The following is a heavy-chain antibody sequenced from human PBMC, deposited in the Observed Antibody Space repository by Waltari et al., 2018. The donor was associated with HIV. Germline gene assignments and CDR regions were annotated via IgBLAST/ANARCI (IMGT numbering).Heavy chain of an antibody. D-gene: IGHD6-19*01. J-gene: IGHJ4*02. CDR1: GFAFNLYA. Sequence: EVQLLESGGDSVQPGGLLRPSCAGSGFAFNLYAMVWVRQAPGTGREWVSTIRASGSNTYYADSVMGRFTVSMDNSKDTVSLQMDSLEPVDAALYSCAKAADSSGWSGVYFDSWSLGTLVTVSS. CDR3: AKAADSSGWSGVYFDS. V-gene: IGHV3-23*01. CDR2: IRASGSNT.